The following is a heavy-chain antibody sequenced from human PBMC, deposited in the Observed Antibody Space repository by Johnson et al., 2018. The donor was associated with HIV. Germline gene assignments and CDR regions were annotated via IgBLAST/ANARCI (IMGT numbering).Heavy chain of an antibody. D-gene: IGHD1-26*01. CDR3: ARDGKGAFDI. Sequence: QVQVVESGGGVVQPGRSLRLSCAASGFTFSSYAMHWVRQAPGKGLEWVAVISYDGSNKYYADSVKGRFTISRDNSKKTLYLQMNSLRAEDTAVYYCARDGKGAFDIWGQGTMVTVSS. CDR1: GFTFSSYA. CDR2: ISYDGSNK. V-gene: IGHV3-30-3*01. J-gene: IGHJ3*02.